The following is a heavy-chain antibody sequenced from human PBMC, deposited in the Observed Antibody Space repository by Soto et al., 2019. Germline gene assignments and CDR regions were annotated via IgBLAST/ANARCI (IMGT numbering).Heavy chain of an antibody. D-gene: IGHD2-8*01. Sequence: PAQFSWKSSKGSLSSQASSCVRQAPSQGLEWMGGIIPIFGTANYAQKFQGRVTITADESTSTAYMELSSLRSEDTAVYYCARGGTRSPWGLYYSPVDCSGQGTRVTVSA. CDR2: IIPIFGTA. CDR1: KGSLSSQA. CDR3: ARGGTRSPWGLYYSPVDC. J-gene: IGHJ4*02. V-gene: IGHV1-69*01.